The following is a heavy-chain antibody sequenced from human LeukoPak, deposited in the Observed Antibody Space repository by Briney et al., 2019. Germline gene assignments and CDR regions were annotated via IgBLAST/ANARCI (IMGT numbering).Heavy chain of an antibody. CDR1: GGSISSYY. CDR3: ARDRELAY. Sequence: SETLSLTCTVSGGSISSYYWSWIRQPPGKGLEWIGYIYYSGSTNYNPSLKSRVTISVDTSKNQFSLKLSSVTAADTAVYYCARDRELAYWGQGILVTVSS. J-gene: IGHJ4*02. CDR2: IYYSGST. V-gene: IGHV4-59*01. D-gene: IGHD1-1*01.